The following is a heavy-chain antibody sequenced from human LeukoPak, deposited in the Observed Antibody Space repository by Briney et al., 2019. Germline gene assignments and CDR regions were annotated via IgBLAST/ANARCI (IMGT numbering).Heavy chain of an antibody. Sequence: ASVKVSCKASGGTFSSYAISWVRQAPGQGLEWMGRIIPILGIANYAQKFQGRVTITADKSTSPAYMELSSLRSEDTAVYYCARDFAVAGTDWFDPWGQGTLVTVSS. CDR2: IIPILGIA. CDR3: ARDFAVAGTDWFDP. V-gene: IGHV1-69*04. D-gene: IGHD6-19*01. CDR1: GGTFSSYA. J-gene: IGHJ5*02.